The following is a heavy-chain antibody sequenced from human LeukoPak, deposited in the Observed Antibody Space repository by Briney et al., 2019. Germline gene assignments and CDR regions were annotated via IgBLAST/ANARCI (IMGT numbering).Heavy chain of an antibody. J-gene: IGHJ4*02. CDR3: AKARVWFGELFN. Sequence: GGSLRLSCAASGFTFSNYAMSWVRQAPGKGLEWASDINNSGGSTYYADSVKGRFTISRDNSKNTLYLQMNSLRAEDTAVYYCAKARVWFGELFNWGQGTLVTVSS. D-gene: IGHD3-10*01. V-gene: IGHV3-23*01. CDR2: INNSGGST. CDR1: GFTFSNYA.